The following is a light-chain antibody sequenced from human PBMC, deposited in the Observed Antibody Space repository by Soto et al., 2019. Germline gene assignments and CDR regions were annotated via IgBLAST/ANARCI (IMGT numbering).Light chain of an antibody. J-gene: IGLJ2*01. Sequence: QSVLTQPPSVSAAPGQKVTISCSGSSSNIGNNYVSWYQQLPGTAPKLLIYENNKRPSGIPDRFSVSKSGTSATLGITGLQTGDEADYYCGTWDSSLSAEFGGGTKLTVL. V-gene: IGLV1-51*02. CDR2: ENN. CDR1: SSNIGNNY. CDR3: GTWDSSLSAE.